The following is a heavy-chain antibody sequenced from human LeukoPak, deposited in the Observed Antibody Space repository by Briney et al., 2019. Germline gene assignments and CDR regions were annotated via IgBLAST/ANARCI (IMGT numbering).Heavy chain of an antibody. V-gene: IGHV4-31*03. Sequence: SETLSLTCTLSGGSITSGRYYWTWIRQHPQRGLEWIGYVSYSGSTNYNSSLKSRLTISADTSKDQFYLRLTSVTAADTAVYYCARDPRGDITGTTFDRWGQGTLVTVSS. J-gene: IGHJ5*02. CDR2: VSYSGST. CDR3: ARDPRGDITGTTFDR. CDR1: GGSITSGRYY. D-gene: IGHD1-20*01.